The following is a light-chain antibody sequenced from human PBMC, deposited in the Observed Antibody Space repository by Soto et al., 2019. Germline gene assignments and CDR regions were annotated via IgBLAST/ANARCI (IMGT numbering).Light chain of an antibody. J-gene: IGLJ2*01. V-gene: IGLV2-14*01. CDR1: SSDIGGYNY. CDR3: SSYTSSNTLVV. CDR2: DVS. Sequence: QSVLTQPASVSGSPGQSITISCTGTSSDIGGYNYVSWYQQHPGKAPKLMTYDVSNRPSGVSHRFSGSKSGNTASLTISELQAEDEADYYCSSYTSSNTLVVFGGGTKLTVL.